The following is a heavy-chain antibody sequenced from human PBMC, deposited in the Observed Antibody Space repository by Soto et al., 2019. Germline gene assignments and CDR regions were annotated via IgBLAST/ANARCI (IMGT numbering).Heavy chain of an antibody. J-gene: IGHJ4*02. Sequence: QVQLVQSGAEVRKPGSSVKVSCQASGGTFSNSTVTWVRQAPGQGLEWMGRLIPILGLANYAQKFRGRLTITAEKSTTTAYMELRSLGSKDTAIYYCARFKLGDDYWGQGTLVIVSS. D-gene: IGHD5-12*01. CDR3: ARFKLGDDY. V-gene: IGHV1-69*02. CDR2: LIPILGLA. CDR1: GGTFSNST.